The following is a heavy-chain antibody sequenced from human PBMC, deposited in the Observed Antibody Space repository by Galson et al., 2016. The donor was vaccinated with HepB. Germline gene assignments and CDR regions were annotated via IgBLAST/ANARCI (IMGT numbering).Heavy chain of an antibody. CDR2: INSDGSDT. CDR3: VKVANNYYYYGMDV. V-gene: IGHV3-74*01. J-gene: IGHJ6*02. D-gene: IGHD3-16*01. Sequence: VRQAPGKGLVWVARINSDGSDTRYADSVKGRFTISRDNVKNMLYLHMNNLRAEDTAVYSCVKVANNYYYYGMDVWGQGTTVIVSS.